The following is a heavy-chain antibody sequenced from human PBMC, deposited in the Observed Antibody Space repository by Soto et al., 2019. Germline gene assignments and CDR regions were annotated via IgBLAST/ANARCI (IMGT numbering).Heavy chain of an antibody. J-gene: IGHJ4*02. CDR1: GFTFSSYS. V-gene: IGHV3-48*01. Sequence: EVQLVESGGGLVQPGGSLRLSCAASGFTFSSYSIHWVRQAPEKGLEWVSYIGTSTSTTYYADSVKGRFTISRDNAKNSLFLQMNSLRAEDTAVYYCARALQTYTSGPLGVWVQGTRVTVSS. D-gene: IGHD6-19*01. CDR2: IGTSTSTT. CDR3: ARALQTYTSGPLGV.